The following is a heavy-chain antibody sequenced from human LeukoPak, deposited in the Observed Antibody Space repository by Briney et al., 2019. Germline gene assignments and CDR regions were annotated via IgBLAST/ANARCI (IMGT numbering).Heavy chain of an antibody. CDR3: ARDGGVDGYNSYFDY. Sequence: KPGGSLRLSCAASGFTFSNYSMNWVRQAPGKGLEWVSSISSRSSNLYYADSVKGRFTISRDNAKNSLYLQMNSLRAEDTALYYCARDGGVDGYNSYFDYWGQGTLVTVSS. CDR2: ISSRSSNL. D-gene: IGHD5-24*01. J-gene: IGHJ4*02. V-gene: IGHV3-21*01. CDR1: GFTFSNYS.